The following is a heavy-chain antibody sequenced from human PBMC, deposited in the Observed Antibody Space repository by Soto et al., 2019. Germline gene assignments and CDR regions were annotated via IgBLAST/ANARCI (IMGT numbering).Heavy chain of an antibody. D-gene: IGHD1-26*01. V-gene: IGHV3-30*18. J-gene: IGHJ4*02. CDR2: ISYDGSNK. CDR1: GFTFSSYG. Sequence: VGSLRLSCAASGFTFSSYGMHWVRQAPGKGLEWVAVISYDGSNKYYADSVKGRFTISRDNSKNTLYLQMNSLRAEDTAVYYCAKDVSGSYYGILLYWGQGTLVTVSS. CDR3: AKDVSGSYYGILLY.